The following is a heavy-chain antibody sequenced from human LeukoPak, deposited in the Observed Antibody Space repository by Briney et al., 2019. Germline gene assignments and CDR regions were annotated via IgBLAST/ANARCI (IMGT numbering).Heavy chain of an antibody. Sequence: GGSLRLSCAASGFTFSIYGMHWVRQAPGKGLEWVAFRRYDGSNKYYADSVKGRFTISRDNSKNTLYLQMNSLRAEDTAVYFCAKDYYYYDSSGRRYFDLWGRGTLVTVSS. CDR2: RRYDGSNK. J-gene: IGHJ2*01. CDR1: GFTFSIYG. CDR3: AKDYYYYDSSGRRYFDL. D-gene: IGHD3-22*01. V-gene: IGHV3-30*02.